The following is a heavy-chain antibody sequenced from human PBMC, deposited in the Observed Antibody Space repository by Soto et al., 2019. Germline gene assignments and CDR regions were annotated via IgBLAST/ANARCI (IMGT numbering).Heavy chain of an antibody. CDR3: ARYLKRAMAGSSWFDS. Sequence: ASVKVSCKASGYTFTSFGITWVRQAPGQGLEWMGWISAYNGNTNYAQKLQGRVTMATDTSTSTAYMELRSLRSDDTAVYYCARYLKRAMAGSSWFDSWGQGTLVTVSS. CDR1: GYTFTSFG. D-gene: IGHD6-19*01. V-gene: IGHV1-18*01. J-gene: IGHJ5*01. CDR2: ISAYNGNT.